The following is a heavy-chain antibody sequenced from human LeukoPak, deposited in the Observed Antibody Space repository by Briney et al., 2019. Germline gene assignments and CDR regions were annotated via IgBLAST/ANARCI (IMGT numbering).Heavy chain of an antibody. D-gene: IGHD3-16*01. CDR3: ARDRAVTQVWVEFDS. V-gene: IGHV3-66*03. CDR2: IRDCGST. J-gene: IGHJ5*01. Sequence: GWSLRLSCPGSGCSVSNYYMNWVRQVPGKGLEWVSLIRDCGSTFYADSVKGRFTISRDNSKNTIYLQMNRLRVEATAVYSCARDRAVTQVWVEFDSWGQGTQVTVAS. CDR1: GCSVSNYY.